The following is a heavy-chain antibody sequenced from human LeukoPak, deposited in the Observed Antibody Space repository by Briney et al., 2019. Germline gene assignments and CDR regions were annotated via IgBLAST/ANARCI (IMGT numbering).Heavy chain of an antibody. CDR2: IFYAGST. V-gene: IGHV4-28*01. D-gene: IGHD2-15*01. J-gene: IGHJ4*02. Sequence: SETLSLTCAVSGYYISSHHWWGWIRQPPGKGLEWIGYIFYAGSTYYNPSLKSRVTMSVDTSKNQFSLRLSSVTAVDTAVYYCARIGPLLRAAWVDYWGQGTLVSVSS. CDR3: ARIGPLLRAAWVDY. CDR1: GYYISSHHW.